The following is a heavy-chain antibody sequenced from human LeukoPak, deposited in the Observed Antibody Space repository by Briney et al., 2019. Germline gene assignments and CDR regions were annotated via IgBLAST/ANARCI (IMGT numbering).Heavy chain of an antibody. J-gene: IGHJ5*02. CDR2: IYTSGST. V-gene: IGHV4-4*07. Sequence: SETLSLTCTVSGESIKSFYWSWIRQPAGKGLEWIGRIYTSGSTNYSPSLRSRVTMSVDTSKNQFSLKLSSVTAADTAVYYCAREGLNMVRGVIPKEAWGWFDPWGQGTLVTVSS. D-gene: IGHD3-10*01. CDR1: GESIKSFY. CDR3: AREGLNMVRGVIPKEAWGWFDP.